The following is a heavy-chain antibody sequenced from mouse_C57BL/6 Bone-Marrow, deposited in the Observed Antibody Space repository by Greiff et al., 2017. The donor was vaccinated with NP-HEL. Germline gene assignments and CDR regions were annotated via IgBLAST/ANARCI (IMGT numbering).Heavy chain of an antibody. J-gene: IGHJ2*01. CDR1: GYSFTDYH. CDR3: ERSSYYDYDFDY. V-gene: IGHV1-39*01. D-gene: IGHD2-4*01. Sequence: EVQLQQSGPELVKPGASVKISCKASGYSFTDYHMNWVKQSNGKSLEWIGVINPNYGTTSYNQKFKGKATLTVDQSSSTAYMQLNSLTSEESAVYDCERSSYYDYDFDYWGQGTPLTVSS. CDR2: INPNYGTT.